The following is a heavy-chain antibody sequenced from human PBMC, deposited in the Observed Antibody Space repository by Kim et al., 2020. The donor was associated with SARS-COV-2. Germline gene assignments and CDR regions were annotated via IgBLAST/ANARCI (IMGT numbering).Heavy chain of an antibody. CDR3: ARDYLFDY. Sequence: NGNTNYAQKLQGRVTMTTDASTSTAYMELRSLRSDDTAVYYCARDYLFDYWGQGTLVTVSS. V-gene: IGHV1-18*01. CDR2: NGNT. J-gene: IGHJ4*02.